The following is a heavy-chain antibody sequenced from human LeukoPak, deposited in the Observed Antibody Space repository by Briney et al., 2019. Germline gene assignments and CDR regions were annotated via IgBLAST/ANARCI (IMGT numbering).Heavy chain of an antibody. D-gene: IGHD3-3*01. CDR3: AREGGFYRPLDY. J-gene: IGHJ4*02. Sequence: NPSETLPLTCGVSGGSVINTNWWTWVRQPPGKGLEWIGEVHLDGRTNYNPSLERRLTMSVDVSENQVSLKLTSVTAADTAVYYCAREGGFYRPLDYSGQGTLVTVSS. CDR1: GGSVINTNW. V-gene: IGHV4-4*02. CDR2: VHLDGRT.